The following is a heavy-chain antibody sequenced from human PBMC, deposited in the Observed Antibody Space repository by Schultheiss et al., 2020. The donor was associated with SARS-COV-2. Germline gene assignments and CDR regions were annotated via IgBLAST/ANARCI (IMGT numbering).Heavy chain of an antibody. CDR3: AKDKYGDYVLDY. CDR1: GFTVSSNY. Sequence: GESLKISCAASGFTVSSNYMSWVRQAPGKGLEWVSVIYSGGSTYYADSVKGRFTISRDNSKNTLYLQMNSLRAEDTAVYYCAKDKYGDYVLDYWGQGTLVTVSS. D-gene: IGHD4-17*01. J-gene: IGHJ4*02. V-gene: IGHV3-53*05. CDR2: IYSGGST.